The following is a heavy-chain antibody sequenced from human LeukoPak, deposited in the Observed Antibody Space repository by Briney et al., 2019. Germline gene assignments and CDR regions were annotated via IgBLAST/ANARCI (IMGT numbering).Heavy chain of an antibody. CDR1: GFTFSNAW. CDR3: TADAPGGAYPIDY. D-gene: IGHD4-23*01. J-gene: IGHJ4*02. CDR2: IKSKTDGGTT. V-gene: IGHV3-15*01. Sequence: GGSLRLSCAASGFTFSNAWMSWVRQAPGKGLEWVGRIKSKTDGGTTDSAAPVKGRFTISRDDSINTLYLQMNSLKTEDTAVYYCTADAPGGAYPIDYWGQGTLVTVSS.